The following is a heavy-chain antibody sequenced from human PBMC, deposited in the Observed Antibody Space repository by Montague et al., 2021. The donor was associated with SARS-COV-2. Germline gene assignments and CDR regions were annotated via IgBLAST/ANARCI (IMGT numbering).Heavy chain of an antibody. CDR3: VRATLYMDV. V-gene: IGHV3-23*01. Sequence: SLRLSCAASEFTFSSYAMSWVRQAPGKGLEWVSAISGSGGRTYYADSVKGRFTLSRDNSKNTLYLQMNSLRVEDTAVYYCVRATLYMDVWGEGTTVAVSS. CDR2: ISGSGGRT. CDR1: EFTFSSYA. J-gene: IGHJ6*03.